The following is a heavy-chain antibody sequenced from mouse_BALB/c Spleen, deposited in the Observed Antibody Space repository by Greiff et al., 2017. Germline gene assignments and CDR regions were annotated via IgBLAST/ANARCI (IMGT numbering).Heavy chain of an antibody. J-gene: IGHJ4*01. D-gene: IGHD6-5*01. CDR2: IYPGGGYT. Sequence: QVQLQQSGAELVRPGTSVKISCKASGYTFTNYWLGWVKQRPGHGLEWIGDIYPGGGYTNYNEKFKGKATLTADTSSSTAYMQLNSLTSEDSAVYFCARSALFYAMDYWGQGTSVTVSS. V-gene: IGHV1-63*02. CDR3: ARSALFYAMDY. CDR1: GYTFTNYW.